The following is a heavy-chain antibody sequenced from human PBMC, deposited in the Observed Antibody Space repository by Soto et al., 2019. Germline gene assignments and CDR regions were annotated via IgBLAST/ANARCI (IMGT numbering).Heavy chain of an antibody. CDR3: ARNGIAVDYYYYYGMDV. V-gene: IGHV1-69*12. CDR2: IIPIFGTA. Sequence: QVQLVQSGAEVKKPGSSVKVSCKASGGTFSSYAISWVRQAPGQGLEWMGGIIPIFGTANYAQKFQGRVTITANESASIXYMELSSLRSEDTAVYYCARNGIAVDYYYYYGMDVWGQGTTVTVSS. J-gene: IGHJ6*02. CDR1: GGTFSSYA. D-gene: IGHD6-19*01.